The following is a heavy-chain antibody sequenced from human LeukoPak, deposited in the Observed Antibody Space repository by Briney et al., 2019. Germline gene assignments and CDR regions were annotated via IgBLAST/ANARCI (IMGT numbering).Heavy chain of an antibody. Sequence: ASVKVSCKASGYTFTSYYMHWVRQAPGQGLEWMGIINPSGGSTSYAQKFQGRVTMTRDTSTSTVYMELSSLRSEDTAVYYCARGMGFWSGRKRDYYMDVWGKGTTVTASS. CDR1: GYTFTSYY. V-gene: IGHV1-46*03. D-gene: IGHD3-3*01. CDR2: INPSGGST. J-gene: IGHJ6*03. CDR3: ARGMGFWSGRKRDYYMDV.